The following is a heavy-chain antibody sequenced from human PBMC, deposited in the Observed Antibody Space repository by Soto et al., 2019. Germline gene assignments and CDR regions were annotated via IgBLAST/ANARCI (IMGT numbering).Heavy chain of an antibody. CDR3: ASWFNWNSGQH. D-gene: IGHD1-7*01. Sequence: EVQLVESGGGLVQPGGSLRLSCEASGFSSSYWMSWVRQAPGKGLEWVANIKEDGSEKYYVDSVEGRFTISRDNAKNSLYLQMNSLRAEDTAVYYCASWFNWNSGQHWGQGTLVTVSS. V-gene: IGHV3-7*01. CDR1: GFSSSYW. J-gene: IGHJ1*01. CDR2: IKEDGSEK.